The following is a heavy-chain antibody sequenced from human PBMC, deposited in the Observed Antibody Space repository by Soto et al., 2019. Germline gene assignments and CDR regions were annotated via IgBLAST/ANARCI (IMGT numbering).Heavy chain of an antibody. CDR1: GFTFSNAW. J-gene: IGHJ4*02. CDR2: IKSKTDGGTT. Sequence: EVQLVESGGGLVKPGGSLRLSCAASGFTFSNAWMNWVREAPGKGLEWVGRIKSKTDGGTTDYAAPVKGRFTISRDDSTKTLYVQMNSLKTDDTAVYYCTTDYGDPFDYWGQGTLVTVSS. D-gene: IGHD4-17*01. V-gene: IGHV3-15*01. CDR3: TTDYGDPFDY.